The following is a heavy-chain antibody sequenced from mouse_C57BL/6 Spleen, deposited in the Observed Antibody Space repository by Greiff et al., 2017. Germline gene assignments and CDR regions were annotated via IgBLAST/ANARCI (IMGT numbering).Heavy chain of an antibody. CDR2: IRSKSSNYAT. J-gene: IGHJ3*01. D-gene: IGHD2-5*01. V-gene: IGHV10-3*01. Sequence: EVQGVESGGGLVQPKGSLKLSCAASGFTFNTYAMHWVRQAPGKGLEWVARIRSKSSNYATYYADSVKDRFTISRDDSQSMLYLQMNNLKTEDTAMYYCVGEGIDSNYAWFAYWGQGTLVTVSA. CDR1: GFTFNTYA. CDR3: VGEGIDSNYAWFAY.